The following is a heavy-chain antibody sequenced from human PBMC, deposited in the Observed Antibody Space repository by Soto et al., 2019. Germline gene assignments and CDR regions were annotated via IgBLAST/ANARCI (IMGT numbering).Heavy chain of an antibody. CDR3: ANDPPTNYDFWSGYYPIDY. CDR2: ISGSGGST. CDR1: GFTFSSYA. J-gene: IGHJ4*02. D-gene: IGHD3-3*01. V-gene: IGHV3-23*01. Sequence: EVQLLESGGGLVQPGGSLRLSCAASGFTFSSYAMSWVRQAPGKGLEWVSAISGSGGSTYYADSVKGRFTISRDNSKNTLYLQMNSLRAEDTAVYYCANDPPTNYDFWSGYYPIDYWGQGTLVTVS.